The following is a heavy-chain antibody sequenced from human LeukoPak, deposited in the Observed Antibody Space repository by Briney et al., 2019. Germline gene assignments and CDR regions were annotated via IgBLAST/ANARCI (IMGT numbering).Heavy chain of an antibody. CDR1: GFIFSSYW. J-gene: IGHJ6*04. CDR2: IKQDGSER. Sequence: GGSLRLSCAPSGFIFSSYWMSWVRQAPGKGLEWVANIKQDGSERHYVDSVKGRFTISRDNAKNSLYLQMNSLRAEDTAVYYCARKAYALDVWGKGTTVTVSS. V-gene: IGHV3-7*03. D-gene: IGHD2-8*01. CDR3: ARKAYALDV.